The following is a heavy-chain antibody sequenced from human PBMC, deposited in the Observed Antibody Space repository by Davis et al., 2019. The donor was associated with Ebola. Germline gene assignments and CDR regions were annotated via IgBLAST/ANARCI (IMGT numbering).Heavy chain of an antibody. D-gene: IGHD3-22*01. J-gene: IGHJ4*02. V-gene: IGHV4-59*01. CDR3: ARDRDSSGRYFDY. CDR2: IYYSGST. CDR1: GGSISSYY. Sequence: SETLSLTCTVSGGSISSYYWNWIRQPPGKGLEWIGSIYYSGSTNYNPSLKSRLTMSIDPSKKQFYLKLSSVTAADTAVYYCARDRDSSGRYFDYWGQGALVTVSS.